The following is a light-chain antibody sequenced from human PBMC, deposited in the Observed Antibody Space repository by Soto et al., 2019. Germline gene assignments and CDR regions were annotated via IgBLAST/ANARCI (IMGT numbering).Light chain of an antibody. Sequence: DIVLTQSPLSLPVTPGEPASISCRSSQSLLHSNGYNYLDWYLQKPGQSPQLLIYLGSNRASGVPDRFNGSGSGTDFTLKISRVEAEDVGVYYCMQALQIALTFGGGTKVEIK. CDR1: QSLLHSNGYNY. CDR3: MQALQIALT. CDR2: LGS. J-gene: IGKJ4*01. V-gene: IGKV2-28*01.